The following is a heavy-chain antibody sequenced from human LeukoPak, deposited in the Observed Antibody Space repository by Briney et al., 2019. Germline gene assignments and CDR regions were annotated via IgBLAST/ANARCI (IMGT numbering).Heavy chain of an antibody. CDR3: AKDYYYGSGSPYYVDK. J-gene: IGHJ4*02. Sequence: GGSLRLSCAASGFAFSRYGMHWVRQAPGKGLEWVAFIRFDGSNKYLADSVKGRFTISRDNSKNTLSLQANSLRVEDTAVYYCAKDYYYGSGSPYYVDKWGQGTLVTVSS. D-gene: IGHD3-10*01. V-gene: IGHV3-30*02. CDR1: GFAFSRYG. CDR2: IRFDGSNK.